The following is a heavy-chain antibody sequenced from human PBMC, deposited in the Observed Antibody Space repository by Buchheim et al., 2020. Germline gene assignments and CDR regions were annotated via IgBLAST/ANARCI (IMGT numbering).Heavy chain of an antibody. J-gene: IGHJ4*02. V-gene: IGHV3-30*18. D-gene: IGHD6-19*01. CDR1: GFTFSIYG. Sequence: QVQLVESGGGVVQPGGSLRLSCAASGFTFSIYGMDWVRQAPGKGLEWVAVISNDGGDKYYADSVKGRFTISRDNSKNTLSLQMNSLRAEDTAVYYCAKSHSSDWYSFDYWGQGTL. CDR3: AKSHSSDWYSFDY. CDR2: ISNDGGDK.